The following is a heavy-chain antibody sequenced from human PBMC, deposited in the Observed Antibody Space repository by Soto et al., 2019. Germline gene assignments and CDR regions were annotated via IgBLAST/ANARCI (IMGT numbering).Heavy chain of an antibody. V-gene: IGHV1-3*05. CDR2: INAGNGNT. Sequence: QVQLVQSGAEEKKPGASVKVSCKASGYTFTSYAMHWVRQAPGQRREWMGWINAGNGNTKYSQKFQGRVAITRDTSASTAYMELSSLRSEDTAVYYCARVCGWYDPDYWGQGTLVTVSS. CDR3: ARVCGWYDPDY. J-gene: IGHJ4*02. D-gene: IGHD6-19*01. CDR1: GYTFTSYA.